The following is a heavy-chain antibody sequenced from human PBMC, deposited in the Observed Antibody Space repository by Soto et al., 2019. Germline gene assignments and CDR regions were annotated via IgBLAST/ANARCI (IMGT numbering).Heavy chain of an antibody. Sequence: PGGSLRLSCAGSGFTFSRYSMNWVRQAPGKGLEWVASIGTRGDIYYAESVKGRLTISRDNAKNSLSLEMDSLRVEDTGVYYCAREETAWPLAYGLDVWGQGTTVTAP. D-gene: IGHD2-21*02. CDR3: AREETAWPLAYGLDV. CDR2: IGTRGDI. V-gene: IGHV3-21*01. J-gene: IGHJ6*02. CDR1: GFTFSRYS.